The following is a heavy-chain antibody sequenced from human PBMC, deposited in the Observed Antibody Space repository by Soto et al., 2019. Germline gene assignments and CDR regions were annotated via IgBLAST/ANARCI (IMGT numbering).Heavy chain of an antibody. V-gene: IGHV3-33*01. Sequence: QVQLVESGGGVVQPGRSLRLSCAASGFTFSSYGMHWVRQAPGKGLEWVAVIWYDGSNKYYADSVKGRFTISRDNSKNTLYLQMNSLRAEDTAVYYCARDIGYYGIDVWGQGTTVTVSS. CDR2: IWYDGSNK. CDR3: ARDIGYYGIDV. J-gene: IGHJ6*02. CDR1: GFTFSSYG. D-gene: IGHD2-15*01.